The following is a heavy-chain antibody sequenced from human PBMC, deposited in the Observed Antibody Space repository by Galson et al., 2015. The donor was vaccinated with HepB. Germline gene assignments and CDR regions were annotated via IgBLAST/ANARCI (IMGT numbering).Heavy chain of an antibody. Sequence: SLRLSCAASGFPFSTYTMSWVRQAPGKGLEWVSAISGSGGTTYYADSVRGRFTISRDNTKRTLYLQMNRLRGEDTALYYCAKEKHRTKTGTYGMDVWGQGTTVTVTS. V-gene: IGHV3-23*01. J-gene: IGHJ6*02. CDR1: GFPFSTYT. CDR3: AKEKHRTKTGTYGMDV. D-gene: IGHD3-10*01. CDR2: ISGSGGTT.